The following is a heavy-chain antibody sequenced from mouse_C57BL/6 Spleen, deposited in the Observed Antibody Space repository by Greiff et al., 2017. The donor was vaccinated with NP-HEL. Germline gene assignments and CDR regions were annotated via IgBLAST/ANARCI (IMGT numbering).Heavy chain of an antibody. CDR3: ARMVTTKGWYFDV. D-gene: IGHD2-1*01. J-gene: IGHJ1*03. CDR2: ISSGSSTI. CDR1: GFTFSDYG. V-gene: IGHV5-17*01. Sequence: EVQLVESGGGLVKPGGSLKLSCAASGFTFSDYGMHWVRQAPEKGLEWVAYISSGSSTIYYADTVKGRFTISRDNAKNTLFLQMTSLRSEDTAMYYCARMVTTKGWYFDVWGTGTTVTVSS.